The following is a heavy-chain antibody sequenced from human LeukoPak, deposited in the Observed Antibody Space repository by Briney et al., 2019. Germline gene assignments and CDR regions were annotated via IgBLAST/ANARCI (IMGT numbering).Heavy chain of an antibody. CDR2: ISGSGGST. CDR3: ARSADRCSSSSCYPLI. CDR1: GFTFSSYA. V-gene: IGHV3-23*01. J-gene: IGHJ4*02. D-gene: IGHD2-2*01. Sequence: GGSLRLSCAASGFTFSSYAMSWVRQAPGKGLEWVSAISGSGGSTWYADSVKGRFTISRDNSKNTLYLQMNSLRPDDTAVYYCARSADRCSSSSCYPLIWGQGTLVTVSS.